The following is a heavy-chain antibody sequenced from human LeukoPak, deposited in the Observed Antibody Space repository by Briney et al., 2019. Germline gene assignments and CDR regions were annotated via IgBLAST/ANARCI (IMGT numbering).Heavy chain of an antibody. CDR1: GFTFDDYG. CDR2: INWNGGST. CDR3: ARARGGSYYYYYMDV. D-gene: IGHD1-26*01. V-gene: IGHV3-20*04. Sequence: GGSLRLSCAASGFTFDDYGMSWVRQAPGKGLEWVSGINWNGGSTSYADSVKGRFTISRDNAKNSLYLQMNSLRAEDTALYYCARARGGSYYYYYMDVWDKGTTVTVSS. J-gene: IGHJ6*03.